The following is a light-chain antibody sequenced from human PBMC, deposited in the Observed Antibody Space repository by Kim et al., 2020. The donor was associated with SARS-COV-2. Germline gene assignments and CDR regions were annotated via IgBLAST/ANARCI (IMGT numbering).Light chain of an antibody. CDR3: NQYGATPPVT. V-gene: IGKV3-20*01. CDR2: GVY. Sequence: PGESITLSSRAVEVLKNNYLVWYQQKPGQAPRLLIYGVYYRPTGIPDRFRGAGSEADFTLSITNVQPEDFAVYYCNQYGATPPVTFGRGTRLEIK. CDR1: EVLKNNY. J-gene: IGKJ5*01.